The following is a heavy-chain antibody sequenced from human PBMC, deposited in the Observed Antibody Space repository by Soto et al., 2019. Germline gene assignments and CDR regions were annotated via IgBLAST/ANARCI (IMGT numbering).Heavy chain of an antibody. CDR3: ARDLGIAVAALDY. CDR2: ISAYNGNT. V-gene: IGHV1-18*01. CDR1: GYTFTSYG. Sequence: ASVKVSCEASGYTFTSYGISWVRQAPGQGLEWMGWISAYNGNTNYAQKLQGRVTITADKSTSTAYMELSSLRSEDTAVYYCARDLGIAVAALDYWAQGTLVTVSS. J-gene: IGHJ4*02. D-gene: IGHD6-19*01.